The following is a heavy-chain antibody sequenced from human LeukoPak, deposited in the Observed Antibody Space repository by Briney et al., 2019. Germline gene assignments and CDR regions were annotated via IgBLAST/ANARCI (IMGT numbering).Heavy chain of an antibody. Sequence: EASVKVSCKASGGTFSSYAISWVRQAPGQGLEWMGGIIPIFGTANYAQKFQGRVTITADESTSTAYMELSSLRSEDTAVYYCARDLPSIAAAGTSNGDYWGQGTLVTVSS. V-gene: IGHV1-69*13. CDR1: GGTFSSYA. CDR2: IIPIFGTA. J-gene: IGHJ4*02. D-gene: IGHD6-13*01. CDR3: ARDLPSIAAAGTSNGDY.